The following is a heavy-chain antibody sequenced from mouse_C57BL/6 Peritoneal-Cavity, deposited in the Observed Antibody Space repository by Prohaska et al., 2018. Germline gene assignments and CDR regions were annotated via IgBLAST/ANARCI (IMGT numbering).Heavy chain of an antibody. V-gene: IGHV1-19*01. Sequence: EVQLQQSGPVLVKPGASVKMSCKASGYTFTDYYMNWVKQSHGKSLEWIGMINPYNGGTRYSQKFKDKATLTVDKSSNTAYMERNSLTADDPAVHDGVREYDEVSAKDYGGQGTRVTVSS. CDR3: VREYDEVSAKDY. D-gene: IGHD2-3*01. CDR2: INPYNGGT. CDR1: GYTFTDYY. J-gene: IGHJ4*01.